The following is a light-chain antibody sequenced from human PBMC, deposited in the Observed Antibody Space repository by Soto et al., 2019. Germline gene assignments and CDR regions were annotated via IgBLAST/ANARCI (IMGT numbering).Light chain of an antibody. CDR3: QQYGSLPRP. J-gene: IGKJ4*01. V-gene: IGKV3-20*01. Sequence: EIVLTQSPGTLSLSPGERATLSCRASQSVSSSFLGWYQQKPGQPPRLLIYAASSRATGIPDRFSGSGSGTDFTLIISRLEPEDFAVYYCQQYGSLPRPFGGVTKVEIK. CDR2: AAS. CDR1: QSVSSSF.